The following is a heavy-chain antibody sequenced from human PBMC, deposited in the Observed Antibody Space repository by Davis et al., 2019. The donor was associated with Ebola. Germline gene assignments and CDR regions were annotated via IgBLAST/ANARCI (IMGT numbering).Heavy chain of an antibody. Sequence: GGSLRLSCAASGFTFSSYAMSWVRQAPGKGLEWVSAISGSGGSTYYADSVKGRFTISRDNSKNTLYLQMNSLRAEDTAVYYCAKWGWIFGVVITVELDYWGQGTLVTVSS. V-gene: IGHV3-23*01. CDR1: GFTFSSYA. D-gene: IGHD3-3*01. J-gene: IGHJ4*02. CDR2: ISGSGGST. CDR3: AKWGWIFGVVITVELDY.